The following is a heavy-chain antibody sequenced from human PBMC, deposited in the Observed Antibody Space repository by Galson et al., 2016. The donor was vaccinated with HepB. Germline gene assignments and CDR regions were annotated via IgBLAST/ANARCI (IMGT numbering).Heavy chain of an antibody. V-gene: IGHV3-7*04. CDR2: IKKDGSEI. Sequence: SLRLSCAASGFSLGNYWMNWARQAPGKGLEWLANIKKDGSEINYVDSVKGRFTISRGNAKNSLFLQMNTPRVEDTAVYYCTREFDLWGRGTQVTVSS. CDR1: GFSLGNYW. J-gene: IGHJ2*01. CDR3: TREFDL.